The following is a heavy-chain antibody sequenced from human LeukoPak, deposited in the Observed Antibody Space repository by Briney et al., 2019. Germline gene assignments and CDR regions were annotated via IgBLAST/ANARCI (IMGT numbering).Heavy chain of an antibody. CDR3: ARDLARESYFYYMDV. V-gene: IGHV4-38-2*02. J-gene: IGHJ6*03. CDR2: IHHSGRT. Sequence: SETLSLTCAVSSYSMSSGNYWGWIRQPPGKGLEWIGSIHHSGRTYYNPPLKSRVTISVDTSKDQFSLKLSSVTAADTAVYYCARDLARESYFYYMDVWGKGTTVTVSS. CDR1: SYSMSSGNY.